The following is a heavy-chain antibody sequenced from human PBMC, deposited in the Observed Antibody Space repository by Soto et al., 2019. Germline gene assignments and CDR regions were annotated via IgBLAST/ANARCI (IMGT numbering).Heavy chain of an antibody. CDR2: IHPSDGST. CDR1: GYTFTSYY. Sequence: QVQLLQSGAEVRKPGASVKVSCKASGYTFTSYYMHWVRQAPGQGLEWMGIIHPSDGSTSHAQKCQGRVTMSRDTCTRTVYLDLSNLRSDDTAFYYCARDEYSHAQASSPQPDYWGQGTLVTVSS. CDR3: ARDEYSHAQASSPQPDY. J-gene: IGHJ4*02. D-gene: IGHD5-18*01. V-gene: IGHV1-46*01.